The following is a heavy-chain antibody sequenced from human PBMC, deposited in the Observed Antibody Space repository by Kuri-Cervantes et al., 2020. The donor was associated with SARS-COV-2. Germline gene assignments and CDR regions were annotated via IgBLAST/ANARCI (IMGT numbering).Heavy chain of an antibody. V-gene: IGHV3-30*18. CDR3: AKGPGSGWYYFDY. J-gene: IGHJ4*02. Sequence: GESLKISCAASGFNFDRSDMHWVRPAPGKGLEWVAFISNDAKHKKCMVSGKGRFTISRDNTQNTLLLQMTSLRSEDTAIYYCAKGPGSGWYYFDYWDQGTLVTVSS. D-gene: IGHD6-19*01. CDR1: GFNFDRSD. CDR2: ISNDAKHK.